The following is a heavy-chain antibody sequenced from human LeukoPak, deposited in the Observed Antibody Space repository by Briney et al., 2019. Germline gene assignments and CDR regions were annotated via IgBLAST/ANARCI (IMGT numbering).Heavy chain of an antibody. V-gene: IGHV4-4*07. CDR1: GGSISSYY. CDR2: IYTSGST. CDR3: ARDPHDRGAFDI. Sequence: SETLSLTCTVSGGSISSYYWSWIRQPAGKGLEWIGRIYTSGSTNYNPSLKSRATMSVDTSKNQFSLKLSSVTAADTAVYYCARDPHDRGAFDIWGQGTMVTVSS. D-gene: IGHD3-22*01. J-gene: IGHJ3*02.